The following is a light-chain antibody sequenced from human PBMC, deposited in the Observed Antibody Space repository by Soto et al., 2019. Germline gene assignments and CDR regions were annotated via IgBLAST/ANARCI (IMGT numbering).Light chain of an antibody. CDR3: QQRSNWPPET. V-gene: IGKV3-11*01. Sequence: EIVLTQSPATLSLSPGERATLSCRASQSVSSYLAWYQQKPGQAPRLLIYDASNRATGIPGRFSGSGSGTDFTLTISSLEPEDFAVYYCQQRSNWPPETFGQGTKVDIK. CDR1: QSVSSY. CDR2: DAS. J-gene: IGKJ1*01.